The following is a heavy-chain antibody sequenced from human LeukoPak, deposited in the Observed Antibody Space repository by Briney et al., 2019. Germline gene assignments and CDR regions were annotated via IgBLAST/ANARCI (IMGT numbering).Heavy chain of an antibody. CDR1: GYSISSGYY. D-gene: IGHD7-27*01. J-gene: IGHJ4*02. Sequence: PSETLSLTCAVSGYSISSGYYWGWIRQPPGKGLEWIGSFYHSGSTYYNPSLKSRVTISVDTSKNQFSLKLSSVTAADTAVYYCASRPNWGPTSDYWGQGTLVTVSS. CDR2: FYHSGST. CDR3: ASRPNWGPTSDY. V-gene: IGHV4-38-2*01.